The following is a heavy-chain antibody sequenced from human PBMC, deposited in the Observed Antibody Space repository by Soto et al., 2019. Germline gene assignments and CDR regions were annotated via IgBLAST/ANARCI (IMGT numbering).Heavy chain of an antibody. CDR1: GGSISSSSYY. CDR3: ARHTPAISISDH. J-gene: IGHJ4*02. Sequence: QLQLQESGPGLVKPSETLSLTCTVSGGSISSSSYYWGWIRQPPGKGLEWIGSIYYSGSTYYNPSLTSRVTISVDTSKTQCSLKLRSVTAADPAVYYCARHTPAISISDHWGQGTLVTVSS. D-gene: IGHD2-15*01. V-gene: IGHV4-39*01. CDR2: IYYSGST.